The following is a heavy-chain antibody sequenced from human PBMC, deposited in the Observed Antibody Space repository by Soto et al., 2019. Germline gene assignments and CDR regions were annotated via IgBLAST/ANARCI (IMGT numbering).Heavy chain of an antibody. D-gene: IGHD3-22*01. V-gene: IGHV1-69*13. CDR2: IIPIFGTA. J-gene: IGHJ6*02. CDR1: GGTFSSYA. CDR3: ARPDSSGYKYYYYYGMDV. Sequence: SVKVSCKASGGTFSSYAISWVRQAPGQGLEWMGGIIPIFGTANYAQRFQGRVTITADESTSTAYMELSSLRSEDTAVYYCARPDSSGYKYYYYYGMDVWGQGTTVTVYS.